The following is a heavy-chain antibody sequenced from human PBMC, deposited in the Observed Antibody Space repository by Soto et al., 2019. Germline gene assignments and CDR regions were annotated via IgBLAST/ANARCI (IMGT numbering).Heavy chain of an antibody. CDR1: GYTFTSYA. CDR3: ARDSDYDFRNHYYGMDV. D-gene: IGHD3-3*01. Sequence: AASVKVSCKASGYTFTSYAMHWVRQAPGQRLEWMGWINAGNGNTKYSQKFQGRVTITRDTSASTAYMELSSLRSEDTAVYYCARDSDYDFRNHYYGMDVWGQGTTVTVSS. J-gene: IGHJ6*02. CDR2: INAGNGNT. V-gene: IGHV1-3*01.